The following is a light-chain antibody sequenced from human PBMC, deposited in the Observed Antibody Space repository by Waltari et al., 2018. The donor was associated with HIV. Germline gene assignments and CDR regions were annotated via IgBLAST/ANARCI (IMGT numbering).Light chain of an antibody. Sequence: QAVLTHPASLSASPGASASPTSPLRSGTAVAISRIYSSQQKPGSPPQYLLRYKSDSDKQQGSGVPSRFSGSKDASANAGILLISGLQSGDEADYYCVIWHNSAWVFGGGTKLTVL. J-gene: IGLJ2*01. CDR1: SGTAVAISR. CDR2: YKSDSDK. V-gene: IGLV5-45*01. CDR3: VIWHNSAWV.